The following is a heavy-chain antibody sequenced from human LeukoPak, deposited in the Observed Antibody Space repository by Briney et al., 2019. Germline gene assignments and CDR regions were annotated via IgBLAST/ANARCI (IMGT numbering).Heavy chain of an antibody. CDR3: AKALLFVTAGGSCLDL. J-gene: IGHJ4*02. V-gene: IGHV3-30*02. CDR1: GLTFRCYG. D-gene: IGHD2-21*02. Sequence: SLRLSCAASGLTFRCYGMDLVRHAPGKGLERVAFIRYDGSNKYYADSAKGRFTISIYSSKNTLFLHMSSLRPEATAVYVCAKALLFVTAGGSCLDLWGQGTPVTVYS. CDR2: IRYDGSNK.